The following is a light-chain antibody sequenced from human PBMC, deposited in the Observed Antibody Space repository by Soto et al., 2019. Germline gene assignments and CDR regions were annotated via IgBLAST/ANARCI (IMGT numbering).Light chain of an antibody. Sequence: DIQMTQSPSSLSASVGDRVTITCRASQSISSYLNWYQQKPGKAPKLLIYAASSLQSGVPSRFSGSGSGPDFTLTISSLQPEDFATYYCQQSYSNPLTFGQGTKVDIK. J-gene: IGKJ1*01. CDR2: AAS. CDR1: QSISSY. CDR3: QQSYSNPLT. V-gene: IGKV1-39*01.